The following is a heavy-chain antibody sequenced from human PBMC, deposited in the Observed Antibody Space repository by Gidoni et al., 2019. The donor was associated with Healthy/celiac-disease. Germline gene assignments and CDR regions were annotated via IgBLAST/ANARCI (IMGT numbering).Heavy chain of an antibody. CDR1: GGSFSGYY. J-gene: IGHJ6*03. Sequence: QVQLQQWGAGLLKPSETLSLTCAVYGGSFSGYYWSWSRQPPGKGLEWIGEINHSGSTNYNPSLKSRVTISVDTSKNQFSLKLGSVTAADTAVYYCAREASNRGSGSYNYMDVWGKGTTVTVSS. D-gene: IGHD3-10*01. CDR2: INHSGST. CDR3: AREASNRGSGSYNYMDV. V-gene: IGHV4-34*01.